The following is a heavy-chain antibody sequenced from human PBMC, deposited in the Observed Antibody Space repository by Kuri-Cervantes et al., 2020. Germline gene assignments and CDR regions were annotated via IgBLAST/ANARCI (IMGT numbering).Heavy chain of an antibody. Sequence: ASVKVSCKASGYTFTSYSISWVRQAPGQGLEWMGWINAYNGNTNYAQKLQGRVTMTTDTSTSTAYMDLGSLRSDDTAVYYCARLEKQWLPGLWGQGTLVTVSS. D-gene: IGHD6-19*01. CDR3: ARLEKQWLPGL. CDR1: GYTFTSYS. CDR2: INAYNGNT. V-gene: IGHV1-18*01. J-gene: IGHJ4*02.